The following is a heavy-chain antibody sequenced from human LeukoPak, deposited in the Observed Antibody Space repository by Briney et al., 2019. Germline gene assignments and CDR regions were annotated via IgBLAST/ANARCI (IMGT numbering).Heavy chain of an antibody. D-gene: IGHD2-15*01. J-gene: IGHJ6*03. V-gene: IGHV4-61*02. CDR2: IYTSGST. CDR1: GGSFSGSYY. Sequence: SETLSLTCAVYGGSFSGSYYWSWIRQPAGKGLEWIGLIYTSGSTNYNPSLKSRVTISVDTSKNQFSLKLSSVTAADTAVYYCATQSATYCYYYMDVWGKGTTVTVSS. CDR3: ATQSATYCYYYMDV.